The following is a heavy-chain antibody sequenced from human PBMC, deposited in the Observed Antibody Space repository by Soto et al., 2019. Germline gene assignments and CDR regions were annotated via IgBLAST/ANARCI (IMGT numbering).Heavy chain of an antibody. D-gene: IGHD6-25*01. CDR3: TLQGSGYLQGLVDV. CDR2: GYYTGGT. J-gene: IGHJ6*02. Sequence: QVQLQESGPRLVKPSETLSLTCTVSGGSDSSHNWGWIRQPPGRGLEWIGYGYYTGGTAYNPSLRSRVCLSADTTRNGISLTLSSVPAAETAVYYCTLQGSGYLQGLVDVWGQGTRVSVSS. CDR1: GGSDSSHN. V-gene: IGHV4-59*08.